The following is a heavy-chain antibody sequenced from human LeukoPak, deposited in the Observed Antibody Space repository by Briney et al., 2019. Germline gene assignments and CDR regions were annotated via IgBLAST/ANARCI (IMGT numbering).Heavy chain of an antibody. CDR1: GGSISSGGYS. V-gene: IGHV4-30-2*02. CDR2: IYHSGST. Sequence: PSETLSLTCAVSGGSISSGGYSWSWIRQPPGKGLEWIGYIYHSGSTYYNPSLKSRVTISVDRSKNQFSLKLSSVTSADTAVYYCAKVGYSSSWYVVGAFDYWGRGTLVTVSS. CDR3: AKVGYSSSWYVVGAFDY. D-gene: IGHD6-13*01. J-gene: IGHJ4*02.